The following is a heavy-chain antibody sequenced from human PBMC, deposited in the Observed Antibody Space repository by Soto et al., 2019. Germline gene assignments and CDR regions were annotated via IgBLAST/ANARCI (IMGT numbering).Heavy chain of an antibody. CDR1: GGSISSGDYY. CDR3: ARHQSSYGDLDY. CDR2: IYYSGST. J-gene: IGHJ4*02. V-gene: IGHV4-30-4*01. Sequence: SETLSLTCTVSGGSISSGDYYWSWIRQPPGKGLEWIGYIYYSGSTYYNPSLKSRVTISVDTSKNQFSLKLSSVTAADMAVYYCARHQSSYGDLDYWGQGTLVTVSS. D-gene: IGHD4-17*01.